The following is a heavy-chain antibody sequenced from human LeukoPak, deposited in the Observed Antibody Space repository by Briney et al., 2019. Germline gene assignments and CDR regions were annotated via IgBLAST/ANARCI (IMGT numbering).Heavy chain of an antibody. CDR3: ARAGLHYYYYMDV. CDR2: INPNSGGT. J-gene: IGHJ6*03. CDR1: GYTFTGYY. Sequence: ASVKVSCKASGYTFTGYYMHWVREAPGQGLEWMGWINPNSGGTNYAQKFQGRVTMTRDTSISTAYMELSRLRSDDAAVYYCARAGLHYYYYMDVWGKGTTVTISS. D-gene: IGHD3/OR15-3a*01. V-gene: IGHV1-2*02.